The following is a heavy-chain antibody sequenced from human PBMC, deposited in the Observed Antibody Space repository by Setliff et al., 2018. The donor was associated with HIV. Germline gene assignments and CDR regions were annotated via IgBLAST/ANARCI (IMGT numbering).Heavy chain of an antibody. D-gene: IGHD6-19*01. J-gene: IGHJ4*02. CDR3: ARDVAVAGTEF. V-gene: IGHV3-48*04. CDR1: GFTFSTYG. CDR2: ISSSGFPI. Sequence: PGGSLRLSCEASGFTFSTYGMNWVRHAPGKGLEWVAQISSSGFPIYYADSVKGRFTISRGNAENSLYLQMNSLRAEDTAVYFCARDVAVAGTEFWGQGTLVTVS.